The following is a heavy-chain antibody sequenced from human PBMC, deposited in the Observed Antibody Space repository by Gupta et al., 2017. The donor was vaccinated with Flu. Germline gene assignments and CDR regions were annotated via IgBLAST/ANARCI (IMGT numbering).Heavy chain of an antibody. Sequence: EVQLLESGGGLVQPGGSLRLSCAASGFTFSTYAMSWVRQAPGKGLEWFSSISDSGGTTYYADSVKGRFTISRDNSKNTVSLQMNSLRADDTAVYYCAKKGPVGSRQIDYWGQGTLVTVSS. D-gene: IGHD1-26*01. J-gene: IGHJ4*02. CDR3: AKKGPVGSRQIDY. CDR2: ISDSGGTT. CDR1: GFTFSTYA. V-gene: IGHV3-23*01.